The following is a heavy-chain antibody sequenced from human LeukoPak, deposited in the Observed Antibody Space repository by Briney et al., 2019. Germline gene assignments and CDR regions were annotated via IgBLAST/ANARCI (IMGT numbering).Heavy chain of an antibody. CDR2: VYYSGST. Sequence: PSETLSLTCTVSGGSVRSDSYYWSWIRQPPGKGLEWIGYVYYSGSTNYNPPLKSRVTISVDTSKNQFSLKLRSVTAADTAVYYCVREAATDYYASSGYYRQTEVFDAWGQGTMVTVSS. CDR3: VREAATDYYASSGYYRQTEVFDA. J-gene: IGHJ3*01. V-gene: IGHV4-61*01. D-gene: IGHD3-22*01. CDR1: GGSVRSDSYY.